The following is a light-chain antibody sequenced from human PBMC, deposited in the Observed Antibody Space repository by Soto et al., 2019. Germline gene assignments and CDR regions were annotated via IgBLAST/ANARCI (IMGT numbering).Light chain of an antibody. CDR1: QSIAGY. V-gene: IGKV1-39*01. Sequence: DIQMTQSPSSLSASVGDRVTITCRASQSIAGYLSWYQQRPGKAPKFLIYSASSLQRGVPSRFSGSGSGTDFCLTINGLQPEDFATYFCQQSFSVPITFGQGTRLEIK. J-gene: IGKJ5*01. CDR2: SAS. CDR3: QQSFSVPIT.